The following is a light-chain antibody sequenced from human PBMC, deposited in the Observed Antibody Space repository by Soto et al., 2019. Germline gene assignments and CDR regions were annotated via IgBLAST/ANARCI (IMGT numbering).Light chain of an antibody. CDR1: SSTVGSNH. Sequence: QSVLTQPPSASGTPGQRVTISCSGYSSTVGSNHVYWYQKFPGMAPKLLISKNNQRPSGVPDRFSGSKSGTSASLAISGLRSEDEADDYCAAWDDNCSTNVFGSGTKVTVL. CDR2: KNN. J-gene: IGLJ1*01. CDR3: AAWDDNCSTNV. V-gene: IGLV1-47*01.